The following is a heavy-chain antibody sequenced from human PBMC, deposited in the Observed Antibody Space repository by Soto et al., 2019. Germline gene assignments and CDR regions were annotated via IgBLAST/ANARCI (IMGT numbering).Heavy chain of an antibody. Sequence: SETLSLTCTVSGGSISSGGYYWSWIRQHPGKGLEWIGYIYYSGSTYYNPSLKSRVTISVDTSKNQFSLKLSSVTAADTAVYYCASVSEHLGELSSYAFDIWGQGTMVTVSS. V-gene: IGHV4-31*03. CDR3: ASVSEHLGELSSYAFDI. J-gene: IGHJ3*02. CDR2: IYYSGST. D-gene: IGHD3-16*02. CDR1: GGSISSGGYY.